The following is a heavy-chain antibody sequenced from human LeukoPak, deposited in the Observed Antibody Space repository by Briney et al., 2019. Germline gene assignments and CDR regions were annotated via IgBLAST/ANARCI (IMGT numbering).Heavy chain of an antibody. Sequence: GASVKVSCKASGYTFTSYDINWVRQAPGQGLEWMGWMNPNSGNTGYAQKFQGRVTMTRNTSISTAYMELSSLRSEDTAVYYCARGYSSGWYRNDAFDIWGQGTMVTVSS. CDR1: GYTFTSYD. J-gene: IGHJ3*02. CDR3: ARGYSSGWYRNDAFDI. CDR2: MNPNSGNT. V-gene: IGHV1-8*01. D-gene: IGHD6-19*01.